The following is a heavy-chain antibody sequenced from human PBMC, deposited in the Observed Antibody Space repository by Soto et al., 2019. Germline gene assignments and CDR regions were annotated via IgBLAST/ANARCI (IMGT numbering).Heavy chain of an antibody. CDR1: GYTFTSYA. CDR3: ASSGYCSSTSCYATMDV. Sequence: ASVKVSCKASGYTFTSYAMHWVRQAPGQRLEWMGWINAGNGNTKYSQKFQGRVTITRDTSASTAYMELSSLRSEDTAVYYCASSGYCSSTSCYATMDVWGKGTTVTVPQ. J-gene: IGHJ6*04. CDR2: INAGNGNT. D-gene: IGHD2-2*01. V-gene: IGHV1-3*01.